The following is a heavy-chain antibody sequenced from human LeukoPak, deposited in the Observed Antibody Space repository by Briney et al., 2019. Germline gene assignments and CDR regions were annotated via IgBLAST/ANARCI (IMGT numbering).Heavy chain of an antibody. Sequence: SVKVSCKASGGTFSSYAISWVRQAPGQGLEWMGGIIPIFGTANYAQKFQSRVTITTDESTSTAYMELSSLRSEDTAVYYCAKDAGNYYYYMDVWGKGTTVTVSS. CDR3: AKDAGNYYYYMDV. CDR2: IIPIFGTA. J-gene: IGHJ6*03. V-gene: IGHV1-69*05. CDR1: GGTFSSYA.